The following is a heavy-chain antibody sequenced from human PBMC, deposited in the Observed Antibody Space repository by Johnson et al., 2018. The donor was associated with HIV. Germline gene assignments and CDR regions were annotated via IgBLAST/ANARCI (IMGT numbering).Heavy chain of an antibody. D-gene: IGHD7-27*01. CDR3: AKDRNWGASGGFDI. Sequence: QLVESGGGVVQPGRSLRLSCAASGFTFSSYAMHWVRQVPGKGLEWGSRISWYSGSIGCADSVTGRFTISRDNSNNPLYLQMNSLRADDTAVYYCAKDRNWGASGGFDIWGQGTMLTVSS. J-gene: IGHJ3*02. CDR1: GFTFSSYA. V-gene: IGHV3-9*01. CDR2: ISWYSGSI.